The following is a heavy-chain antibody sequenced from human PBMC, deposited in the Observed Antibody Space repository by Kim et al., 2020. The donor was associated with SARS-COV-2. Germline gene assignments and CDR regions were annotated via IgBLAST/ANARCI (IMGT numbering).Heavy chain of an antibody. J-gene: IGHJ6*02. D-gene: IGHD3-9*01. Sequence: GGSLRLSCAASGFTFSGSPMHWVRQAPGKGLEWVAVISYDGSNKYYADSVKGRFTISRDNSKNTLYLQMNSLRAEDTAVYYCAKDSYGVDILTGYYPKQFVYYYYYGMDVWGQGTTVTVSS. V-gene: IGHV3-30*04. CDR3: AKDSYGVDILTGYYPKQFVYYYYYGMDV. CDR2: ISYDGSNK. CDR1: GFTFSGSP.